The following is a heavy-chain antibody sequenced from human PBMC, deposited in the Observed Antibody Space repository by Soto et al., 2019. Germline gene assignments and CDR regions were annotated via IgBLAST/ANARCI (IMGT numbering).Heavy chain of an antibody. CDR2: IYPGDSDT. D-gene: IGHD6-13*01. J-gene: IGHJ6*02. Sequence: LGESLKISCKGSGYSFTSYWIGWVRQMPGKGLEWMGIIYPGDSDTRYSPSFQGQVTISADKSISTAYLQWSGLKASDTAMYYCARLRIAAAGTGYYYYGMDVWGQGTTVTVSS. V-gene: IGHV5-51*01. CDR3: ARLRIAAAGTGYYYYGMDV. CDR1: GYSFTSYW.